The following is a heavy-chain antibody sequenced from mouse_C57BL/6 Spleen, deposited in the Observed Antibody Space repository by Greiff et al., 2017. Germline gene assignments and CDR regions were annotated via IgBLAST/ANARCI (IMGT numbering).Heavy chain of an antibody. D-gene: IGHD1-3*01. CDR1: GYTFTSYW. J-gene: IGHJ4*01. V-gene: IGHV1-52*01. CDR3: ERGGRKCAMGY. Sequence: QVQLQQPGAELVRPGSSVKLSCKASGYTFTSYWMHWVKQRPIQGLDWIGNIDPSDSDTHYNQKFKDKATLTVDKSSSTAYMRRSSLASEDSAVYDCERGGRKCAMGYGGRGTSVTVS. CDR2: IDPSDSDT.